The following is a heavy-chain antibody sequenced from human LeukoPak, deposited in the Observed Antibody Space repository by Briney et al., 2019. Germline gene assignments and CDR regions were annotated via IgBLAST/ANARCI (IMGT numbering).Heavy chain of an antibody. J-gene: IGHJ4*02. Sequence: GGSLRLSCAASGFTFSSFSMNWVRQAPGKGLEWVSYIRSGGTNTDYPGSVKGRFTISRDNAKNALYLQMNSLRAEGTAVYYCARMNYVSSGWGAPFDYWGQGSLVTVSS. CDR3: ARMNYVSSGWGAPFDY. D-gene: IGHD1-7*01. CDR1: GFTFSSFS. CDR2: IRSGGTNT. V-gene: IGHV3-48*04.